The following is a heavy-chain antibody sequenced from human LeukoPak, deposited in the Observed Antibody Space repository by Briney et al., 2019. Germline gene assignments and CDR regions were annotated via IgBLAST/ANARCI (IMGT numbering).Heavy chain of an antibody. J-gene: IGHJ4*02. D-gene: IGHD3-22*01. CDR2: INPNSGGT. CDR1: GYTFTGYY. Sequence: ASVKVSCKASGYTFTGYYMHWVRQAPGQGLEWMGWINPNSGGTNYAQKFQGRVTMTRDTSISTAYTELSRLRSDDTAVYYCARRGGSGYWEYYFDYWGQGTLVTVSS. V-gene: IGHV1-2*02. CDR3: ARRGGSGYWEYYFDY.